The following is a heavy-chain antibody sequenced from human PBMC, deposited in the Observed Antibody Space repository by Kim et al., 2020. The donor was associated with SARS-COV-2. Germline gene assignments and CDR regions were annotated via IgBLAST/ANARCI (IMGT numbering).Heavy chain of an antibody. CDR2: ISSSSSYI. Sequence: GGSLRLSCAASGFTFSSYSMNWVRQAPGKGLEWVSSISSSSSYIYYADSVKGRFTISRDNAKNSLYLQMNSLRAEDTAVYYCARGGYSFEHGYYYGMDVWGQGTTVTVSS. CDR1: GFTFSSYS. J-gene: IGHJ6*02. V-gene: IGHV3-21*01. D-gene: IGHD5-18*01. CDR3: ARGGYSFEHGYYYGMDV.